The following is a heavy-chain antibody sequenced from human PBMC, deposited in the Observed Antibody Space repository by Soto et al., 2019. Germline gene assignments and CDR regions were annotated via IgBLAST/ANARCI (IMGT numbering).Heavy chain of an antibody. J-gene: IGHJ6*03. D-gene: IGHD2-8*01. V-gene: IGHV1-18*01. CDR3: ARDVRPKGYYYYYMDV. Sequence: ASVKVSCKASGYTFTSYGISWVRQAPGQGLEWMGWISAYSGNTNYAQKLQGRVTMTTDTSTSTAYMELRSLRSDDTAVYYCARDVRPKGYYYYYMDVWGKGTTVTVSS. CDR2: ISAYSGNT. CDR1: GYTFTSYG.